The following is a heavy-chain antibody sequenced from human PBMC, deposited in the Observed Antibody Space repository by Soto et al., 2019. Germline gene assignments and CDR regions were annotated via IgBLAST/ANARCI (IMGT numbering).Heavy chain of an antibody. CDR2: IYYSGST. CDR1: GGSISSGNYY. J-gene: IGHJ3*02. V-gene: IGHV4-30-4*01. Sequence: SETLSLTCTVSGGSISSGNYYWSWIRQPPGKGLEWIGYIYYSGSTYYNPSLKSRVTISVDTSKNQFSLKLSSVTAADTAVYYCARQTVAHAFDIWGQGTMVTVSS. CDR3: ARQTVAHAFDI. D-gene: IGHD6-19*01.